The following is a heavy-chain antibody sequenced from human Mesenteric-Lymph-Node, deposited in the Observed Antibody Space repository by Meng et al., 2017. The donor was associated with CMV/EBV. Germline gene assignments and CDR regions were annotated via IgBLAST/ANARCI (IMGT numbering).Heavy chain of an antibody. D-gene: IGHD5-18*01. CDR1: GGSISNYY. Sequence: SETLSLTCTVSGGSISNYYCNWIRQPPGKGLEWVGYIYYSGNTNYDPSLKSRATISVDTSRNQFSLKLSSVTAADTAVYYCARDRRDRGYSLDYWGQGTLVTVSS. V-gene: IGHV4-59*01. CDR2: IYYSGNT. J-gene: IGHJ4*02. CDR3: ARDRRDRGYSLDY.